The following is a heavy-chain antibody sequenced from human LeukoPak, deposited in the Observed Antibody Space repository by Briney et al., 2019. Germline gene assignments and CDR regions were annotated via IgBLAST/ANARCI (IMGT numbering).Heavy chain of an antibody. J-gene: IGHJ3*02. D-gene: IGHD2-2*01. CDR3: ARSDCSSTSCYAFDI. CDR1: GGSFSSSSYS. CDR2: IYYSGST. Sequence: PSETLSLTCTVSGGSFSSSSYSWGWIRQPPGKGLEWIGSIYYSGSTYYNPSLKSRVTISVDTSKNQFSLKLSSVTAADTAVYYCARSDCSSTSCYAFDIWGQGTMSPSLQ. V-gene: IGHV4-39*01.